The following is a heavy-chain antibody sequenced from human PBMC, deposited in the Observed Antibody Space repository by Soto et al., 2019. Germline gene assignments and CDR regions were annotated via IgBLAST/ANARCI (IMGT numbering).Heavy chain of an antibody. CDR3: AREHGFSYGLNYFDP. J-gene: IGHJ5*02. Sequence: SETLSLTCTVSGGSISSYYWSWIRQPPGEGLEWIGYIYYSGSTNYNPSLKSRVTISVNTSKNQFSLKLTSVTAADTAVYYCAREHGFSYGLNYFDPWGQGTLVTVSS. CDR1: GGSISSYY. CDR2: IYYSGST. D-gene: IGHD5-18*01. V-gene: IGHV4-59*01.